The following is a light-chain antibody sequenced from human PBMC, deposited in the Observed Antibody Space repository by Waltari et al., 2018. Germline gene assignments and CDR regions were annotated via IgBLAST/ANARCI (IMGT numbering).Light chain of an antibody. J-gene: IGKJ3*01. Sequence: EIVLTQSPATLSLSPGERATLSCRASQSVSSYVAWYQQKPGQAPRLLIYDASNRATGIPARFSGSGSGTDFTFTISSLEPEDFAVYYCQQRSNWPAFTFGPGTKVDIK. CDR1: QSVSSY. CDR3: QQRSNWPAFT. CDR2: DAS. V-gene: IGKV3-11*01.